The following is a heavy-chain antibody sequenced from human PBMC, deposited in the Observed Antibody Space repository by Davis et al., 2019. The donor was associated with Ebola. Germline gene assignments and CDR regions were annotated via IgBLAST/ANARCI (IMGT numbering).Heavy chain of an antibody. Sequence: GESLKISCAASGFTFSSYNMNWVRQAPGKGLEWISYISTSGNTIYYADSVKGRFTISRDNAKDSLYLQMNSLRTEDTAFYYCAKDFYGSGSYIDAWGQGTLVAVSS. J-gene: IGHJ5*02. CDR3: AKDFYGSGSYIDA. CDR2: ISTSGNTI. V-gene: IGHV3-48*03. CDR1: GFTFSSYN. D-gene: IGHD3-10*01.